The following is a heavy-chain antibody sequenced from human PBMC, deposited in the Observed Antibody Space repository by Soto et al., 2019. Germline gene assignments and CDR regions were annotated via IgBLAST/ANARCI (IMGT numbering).Heavy chain of an antibody. J-gene: IGHJ5*02. V-gene: IGHV5-51*01. Sequence: SLKISCRTSGYKFTSSWIAWVRQMPGKGLEWMGIIFPSDSDTRYSLSFQGQVTISADRSTSTVFLQWASLKASDTAVYFCARKDKSGYFNWFDPWGQGTLVTVSS. CDR3: ARKDKSGYFNWFDP. D-gene: IGHD3-22*01. CDR1: GYKFTSSW. CDR2: IFPSDSDT.